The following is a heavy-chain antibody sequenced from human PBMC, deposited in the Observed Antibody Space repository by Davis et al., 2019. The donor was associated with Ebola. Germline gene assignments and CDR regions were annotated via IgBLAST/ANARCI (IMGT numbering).Heavy chain of an antibody. J-gene: IGHJ4*02. Sequence: MPSETLSLTCTVSGGSISNYYWSWIRQPPGKGLEWIGYISYSGNTNYNPSLKSRVTISIDSSQNQFSLKLSSVTAADTAVYYCARGKVINPEGAKTVDYWGQGTLVSVSS. CDR3: ARGKVINPEGAKTVDY. D-gene: IGHD1-14*01. CDR2: ISYSGNT. CDR1: GGSISNYY. V-gene: IGHV4-59*01.